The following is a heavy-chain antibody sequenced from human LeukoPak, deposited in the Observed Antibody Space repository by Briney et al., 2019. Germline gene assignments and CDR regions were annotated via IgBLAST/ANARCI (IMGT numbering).Heavy chain of an antibody. D-gene: IGHD4-17*01. J-gene: IGHJ4*02. CDR2: ISGSGSGA. CDR1: GFTSSNAW. V-gene: IGHV3-11*03. Sequence: GGSLRLSCAASGFTSSNAWMSWVRQAPGKGLEWVSYISGSGSGANYADSVKGRFTISRDNAKNSLYLQMNSLGAEDTAMYYCARGLTTVTSLASYWGQGTLVTVSS. CDR3: ARGLTTVTSLASY.